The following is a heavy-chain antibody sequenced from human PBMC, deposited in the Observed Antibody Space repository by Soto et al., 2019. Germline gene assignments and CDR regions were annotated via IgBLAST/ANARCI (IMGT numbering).Heavy chain of an antibody. CDR3: ARGAHYYGSGSYRVYYYGMDV. CDR2: IIPIFGTA. V-gene: IGHV1-69*13. D-gene: IGHD3-10*01. CDR1: VGTFSSYA. J-gene: IGHJ6*02. Sequence: GASVKVSCKASVGTFSSYAISWVRQAPGQGLEWMGGIIPIFGTANYAQKFQGRVTITADESTSTAYMELSSLRSEGTAVYYCARGAHYYGSGSYRVYYYGMDVWGQGTTVTVSS.